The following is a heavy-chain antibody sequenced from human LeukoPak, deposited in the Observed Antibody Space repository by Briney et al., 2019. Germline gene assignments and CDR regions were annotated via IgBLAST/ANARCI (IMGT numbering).Heavy chain of an antibody. J-gene: IGHJ6*03. CDR2: IYHSGST. CDR1: GYSISSGYY. Sequence: SETLSLTCTVSGYSISSGYYWGWIRPPPGKGLEWIGSIYHSGSTYYNPSLKSRVTISVDTSKNQFSLKLSSVTAADTAVYYCARTGSGRTNYYYYMDVWGKGTTVTISS. D-gene: IGHD6-19*01. V-gene: IGHV4-38-2*02. CDR3: ARTGSGRTNYYYYMDV.